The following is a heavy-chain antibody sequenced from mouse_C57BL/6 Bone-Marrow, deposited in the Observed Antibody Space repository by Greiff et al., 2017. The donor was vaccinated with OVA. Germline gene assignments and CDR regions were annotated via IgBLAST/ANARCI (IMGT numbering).Heavy chain of an antibody. D-gene: IGHD1-1*01. CDR1: GFTFSSYA. V-gene: IGHV5-4*03. J-gene: IGHJ1*03. CDR3: ARGGYGSFVV. Sequence: EVKLMESGGGLVKPGGSLKLSCAASGFTFSSYAMSWVRQTPEKRLEWVATISDGGSYTYYPDNVKGRFTISRDNAKNNLYLQMSHLKSEDTAMYYCARGGYGSFVVWGTGTTVTVSS. CDR2: ISDGGSYT.